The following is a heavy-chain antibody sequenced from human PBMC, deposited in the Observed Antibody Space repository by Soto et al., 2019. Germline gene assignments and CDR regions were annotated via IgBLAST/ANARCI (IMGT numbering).Heavy chain of an antibody. D-gene: IGHD6-19*01. CDR3: AKDWGSSGWYAPAPQGPLGTAAGY. CDR2: ISGSGGST. J-gene: IGHJ4*02. V-gene: IGHV3-23*01. Sequence: EVQLFESGGGLVQPGGSLRLSCAASGFTFSSYAMSWVRQAPGKGLEWVSAISGSGGSTYYADSVKGRFTISRDNSKNTLYLQMNSLRAEDTAVYYCAKDWGSSGWYAPAPQGPLGTAAGYWGQGTLVTVSS. CDR1: GFTFSSYA.